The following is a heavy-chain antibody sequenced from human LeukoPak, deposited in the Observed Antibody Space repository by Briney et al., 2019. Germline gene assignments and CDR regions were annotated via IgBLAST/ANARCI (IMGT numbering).Heavy chain of an antibody. CDR1: GGSFSGYF. CDR2: INRSGST. CDR3: ARRGMITLVRGVIMSGSIDY. D-gene: IGHD3-10*01. J-gene: IGHJ4*02. Sequence: SETLSLTCAVYGGSFSGYFWTWIRQPPGKGLEWIGEINRSGSTNYNPSLRRRVTISVDTSKNQFSLKLNSVIAADTAVYFCARRGMITLVRGVIMSGSIDYWGQGILVTVSS. V-gene: IGHV4-34*01.